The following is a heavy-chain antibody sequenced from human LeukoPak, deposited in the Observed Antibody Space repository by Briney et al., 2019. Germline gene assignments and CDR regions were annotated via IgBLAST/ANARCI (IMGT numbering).Heavy chain of an antibody. CDR3: GRWGITAALDR. D-gene: IGHD2-2*01. Sequence: GGSLRLSCAVSGFMFGDYWMAWVRQAPGKGLEWVGNISPDGNDRYYVESVRGRFTISRDNAQNSLSLQMYSLRVEDSAVYHCGRWGITAALDRWGQGTLVSVSS. J-gene: IGHJ5*02. CDR2: ISPDGNDR. V-gene: IGHV3-7*01. CDR1: GFMFGDYW.